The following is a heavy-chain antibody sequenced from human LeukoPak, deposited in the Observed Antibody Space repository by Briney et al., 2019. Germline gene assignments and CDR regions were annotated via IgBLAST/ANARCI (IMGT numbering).Heavy chain of an antibody. CDR3: ARDLRDWNF. D-gene: IGHD1-7*01. Sequence: GASVTVSCTASGYTFTGYYIHWVRQAPGQGPEWMGCIHPRDSSTTYAQKFQGRVTLTSDASINTAFLELTRLTSDDTAIYYCARDLRDWNFWAQGTLVTVSS. CDR2: IHPRDSST. J-gene: IGHJ4*02. V-gene: IGHV1-2*02. CDR1: GYTFTGYY.